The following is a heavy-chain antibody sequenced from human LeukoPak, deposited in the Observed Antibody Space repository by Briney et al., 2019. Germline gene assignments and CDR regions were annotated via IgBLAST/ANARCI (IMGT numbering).Heavy chain of an antibody. J-gene: IGHJ4*02. Sequence: ASVKVSCKASGYTFTSYGISWVRQAPGQGLEWMGWISAYNGNTNYAQKLQGRVTMTTDTSTSTAYMELRSLRSDDTAVYYCARGVPSGVVTAVDRFYFDYWGQGTLVTVSS. CDR3: ARGVPSGVVTAVDRFYFDY. CDR1: GYTFTSYG. D-gene: IGHD2-21*02. V-gene: IGHV1-18*01. CDR2: ISAYNGNT.